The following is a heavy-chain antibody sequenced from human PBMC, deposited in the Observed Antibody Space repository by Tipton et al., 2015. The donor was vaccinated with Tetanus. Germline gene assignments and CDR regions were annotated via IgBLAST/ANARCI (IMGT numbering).Heavy chain of an antibody. CDR2: INPYNDDS. Sequence: QVQLVQSGAEVKKPGASVKVSCKASGYTFLNYGITWVRQAPGQGLEWMGWINPYNDDSYHVQTFQGRVTMARDTSIDTVYMDLGSLTSNDTAVYFCARSYGSGSRYWYFDFWGRGTLVTVSS. V-gene: IGHV1-18*01. D-gene: IGHD3-10*01. J-gene: IGHJ2*01. CDR3: ARSYGSGSRYWYFDF. CDR1: GYTFLNYG.